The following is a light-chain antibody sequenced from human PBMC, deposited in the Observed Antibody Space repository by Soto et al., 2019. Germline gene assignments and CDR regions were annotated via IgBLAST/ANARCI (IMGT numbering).Light chain of an antibody. V-gene: IGKV1-5*03. CDR1: QTISSW. CDR3: QQYNSFPLS. CDR2: QAS. Sequence: IQLTQSASCRSASVGDRVAITCRASQTISSWLAWYQQKPGKVPEVLISQASTLEGGVPSRFSGSGSGTEFTLTISSLQPDEFAPYYCQQYNSFPLSLGGGTKVDIK. J-gene: IGKJ4*01.